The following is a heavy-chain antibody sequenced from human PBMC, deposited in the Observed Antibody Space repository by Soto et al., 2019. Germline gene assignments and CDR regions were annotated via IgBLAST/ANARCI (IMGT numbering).Heavy chain of an antibody. J-gene: IGHJ6*02. V-gene: IGHV1-69*13. CDR2: IIPIFGTA. CDR1: GGTFSSYA. CDR3: ARQYYDILTGYYNSYYYYGMDV. Sequence: SVKVSCKASGGTFSSYAISWVRQAPGQGLEWMGGIIPIFGTANYAQKFQGRVTITADESTSTAYMELSSLRSEDTAVYYCARQYYDILTGYYNSYYYYGMDVWGQGTTVTVSS. D-gene: IGHD3-9*01.